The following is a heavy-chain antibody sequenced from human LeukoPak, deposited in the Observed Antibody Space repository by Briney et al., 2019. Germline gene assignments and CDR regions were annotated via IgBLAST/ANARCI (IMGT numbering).Heavy chain of an antibody. D-gene: IGHD1-26*01. V-gene: IGHV3-66*02. CDR2: IYSGGST. J-gene: IGHJ6*03. CDR3: ARGGGGSYYRYYYYYYMDV. CDR1: GFTVSSNY. Sequence: PGGSLRLSCAASGFTVSSNYMSWVRQAPGKGLEWVSVIYSGGSTYYADSVKGRFTISRDNSKNTLYLQMNSLRAEDTAVYYCARGGGGSYYRYYYYYYMDVWGKGTTVTVSS.